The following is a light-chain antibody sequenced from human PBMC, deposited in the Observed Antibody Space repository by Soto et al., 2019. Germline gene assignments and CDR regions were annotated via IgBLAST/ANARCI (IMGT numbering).Light chain of an antibody. CDR1: RGIGNS. CDR3: QHYGGVWT. V-gene: IGKV1-5*01. CDR2: DAS. Sequence: DIQMTQSPSTLSASVGDRVPITCRASRGIGNSLAWNQQKPGKAPKVLIYDASSLESGVPSRFSGSGSATEFILTISSLQPDDFATYHCQHYGGVWTFGQGTKVEIK. J-gene: IGKJ1*01.